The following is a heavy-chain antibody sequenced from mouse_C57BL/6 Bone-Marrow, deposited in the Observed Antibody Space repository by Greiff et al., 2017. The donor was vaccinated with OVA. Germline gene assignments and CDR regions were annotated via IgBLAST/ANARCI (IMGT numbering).Heavy chain of an antibody. V-gene: IGHV1-26*01. CDR1: GYTFTDYY. CDR3: ARSYGNVYYAMDY. Sequence: VQLQQSGPELVKPGASVKISCKASGYTFTDYYMNWVKQSPGKSLEWIGDINPNNGGTSYNQKFKGKATLTVDKSSSTAYMELRSLTSEDSAVYYCARSYGNVYYAMDYWGQGTSVTVSS. D-gene: IGHD2-1*01. CDR2: INPNNGGT. J-gene: IGHJ4*01.